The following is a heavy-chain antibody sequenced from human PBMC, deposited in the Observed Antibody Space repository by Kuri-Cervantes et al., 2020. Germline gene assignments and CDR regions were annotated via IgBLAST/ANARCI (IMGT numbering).Heavy chain of an antibody. D-gene: IGHD2-2*02. J-gene: IGHJ4*02. CDR2: VWHDGGSK. V-gene: IGHV3-33*06. CDR1: GFTFSSYA. Sequence: GGSLRLSCAASGFTFSSYAMHWVRQAPGKGLEWVAVVWHDGGSKYYADSVKGRFTISRDNSKNTLYLQMNSLRAEDTAVYYCAKERADCSSTSCYTKAWDYWGQGTLVTVSS. CDR3: AKERADCSSTSCYTKAWDY.